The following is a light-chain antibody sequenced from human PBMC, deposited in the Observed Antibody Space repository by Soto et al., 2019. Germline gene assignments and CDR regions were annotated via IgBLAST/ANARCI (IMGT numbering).Light chain of an antibody. Sequence: EIVMTQSPATLSVSPGERATLSCRASQSVSSNLAWYQQKPGQAPRLLIYVASTRTTGIPARFSGSGSGTEFTHTISSLQYEDFAVYYCQQYNIRFFTFGPGTKVDIK. V-gene: IGKV3-15*01. J-gene: IGKJ3*01. CDR2: VAS. CDR3: QQYNIRFFT. CDR1: QSVSSN.